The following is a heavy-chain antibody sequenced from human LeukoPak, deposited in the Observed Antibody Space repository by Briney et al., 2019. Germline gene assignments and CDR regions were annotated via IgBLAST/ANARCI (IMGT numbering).Heavy chain of an antibody. CDR1: GYTFTGYY. CDR3: AREWLRRVDRFDP. V-gene: IGHV1-2*02. CDR2: INPNSGGT. Sequence: ASVKVSCKASGYTFTGYYMHWVRQAPGQGLEWMGWINPNSGGTNYAQKFQGRVTMTRDTSISTAYMELSRLRSDDTAVYYCAREWLRRVDRFDPWGQGTLVTVSS. D-gene: IGHD5-12*01. J-gene: IGHJ5*02.